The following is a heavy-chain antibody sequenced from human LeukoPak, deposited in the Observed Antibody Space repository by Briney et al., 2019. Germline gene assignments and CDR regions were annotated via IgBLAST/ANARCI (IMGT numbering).Heavy chain of an antibody. CDR1: EFTVSSNY. CDR2: IYSGGST. V-gene: IGHV3-53*01. D-gene: IGHD3-9*01. Sequence: GGSLRLSCAASEFTVSSNYMSWVCQAPGKGLEWVSVIYSGGSTYYADSVKGRFTISRDNSKNPLYLQMNSLRAEDTAVYYCARAATYYDILTGYSTTYFQHWGQGTLVTVSS. J-gene: IGHJ1*01. CDR3: ARAATYYDILTGYSTTYFQH.